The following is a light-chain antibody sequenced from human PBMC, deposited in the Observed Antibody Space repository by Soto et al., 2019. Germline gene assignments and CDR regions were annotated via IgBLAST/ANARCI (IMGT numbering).Light chain of an antibody. CDR3: QQYGSSPVT. V-gene: IGKV3-20*01. J-gene: IGKJ1*01. CDR2: DAS. CDR1: QIVSSSY. Sequence: EVVLTQSPGTLSLSPGERATLSCRASQIVSSSYLAWYQQKPGQAPRLLIYDASSRATGIPDRFSGSGSGTDFTLTISRLEPEDFAVYYCQQYGSSPVTFGQGTNLEI.